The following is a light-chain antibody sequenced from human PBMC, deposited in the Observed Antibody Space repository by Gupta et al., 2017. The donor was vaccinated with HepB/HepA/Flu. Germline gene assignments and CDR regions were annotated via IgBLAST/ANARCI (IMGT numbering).Light chain of an antibody. Sequence: SVLTQPASVSGSPGQSITISCTGTRSDIGSYSLVSWFQQHPGQAPKLIIYAVTKRPSGISHRFSASKSGSTASLTISARQTEDAAHYFCCSFAGSGTVVFGGGTQLTVL. J-gene: IGLJ3*02. CDR2: AVT. V-gene: IGLV2-23*02. CDR3: CSFAGSGTVV. CDR1: RSDIGSYSL.